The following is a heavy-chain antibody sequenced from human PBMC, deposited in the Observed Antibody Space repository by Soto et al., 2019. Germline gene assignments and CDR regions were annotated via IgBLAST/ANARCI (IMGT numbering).Heavy chain of an antibody. V-gene: IGHV3-21*01. CDR1: GFNFNSYT. CDR2: ISSSGYI. J-gene: IGHJ6*02. CDR3: ARDCSGGSCYHGMDV. Sequence: EVQLVESGGGLVKPGGSLRLSCEASGFNFNSYTINWVRQAPGKRLEWLSSISSSGYIFSTASVRGRFTISRDNTKNSVYLQINSLRAEDTAVYFCARDCSGGSCYHGMDVWGQGTTVTVSS. D-gene: IGHD2-15*01.